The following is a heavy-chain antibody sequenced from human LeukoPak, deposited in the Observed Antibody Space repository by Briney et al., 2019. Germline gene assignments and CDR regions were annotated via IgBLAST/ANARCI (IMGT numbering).Heavy chain of an antibody. Sequence: PGGSLRLSCAASGFTFSNYAMSWVRQAPGKGLEWVSAISGSGGSTYYADSVKGRFTISRDNSKNTLYLQMNSLRAEDTAVYYCAKDNRRFWELLYSHFDYWGQGTLVTVSS. CDR3: AKDNRRFWELLYSHFDY. CDR1: GFTFSNYA. D-gene: IGHD3-10*01. V-gene: IGHV3-23*01. J-gene: IGHJ4*02. CDR2: ISGSGGST.